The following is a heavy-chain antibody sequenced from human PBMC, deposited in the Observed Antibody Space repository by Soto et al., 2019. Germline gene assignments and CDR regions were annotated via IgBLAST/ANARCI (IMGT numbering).Heavy chain of an antibody. V-gene: IGHV3-23*01. CDR3: ALWSYLDY. J-gene: IGHJ4*02. CDR1: GFSFGSCA. CDR2: ISGSDGKT. D-gene: IGHD3-3*01. Sequence: GGSLRLSCAASGFSFGSCALSWVRQAPGKGLEWVSTISGSDGKTFYADSVKGRFSISRDTSQSTLYLQMNSLRADDTAMYYCALWSYLDYWGQRTRVTVSS.